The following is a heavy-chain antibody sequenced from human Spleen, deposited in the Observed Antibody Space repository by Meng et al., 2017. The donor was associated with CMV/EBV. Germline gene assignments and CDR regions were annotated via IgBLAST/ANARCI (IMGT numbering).Heavy chain of an antibody. J-gene: IGHJ6*02. D-gene: IGHD2-2*01. CDR3: ARDLRDVVVPAGKGYYYYYGMDV. CDR2: ISSSSSYI. Sequence: GESLKISCAASGFTFSSYSMNWVRQAPGKGLEWVSSISSSSSYIYYADSVKGRFTISRDNAKNSLYLQMNSLRAEDTAVYYCARDLRDVVVPAGKGYYYYYGMDVWGQGTTVTVSS. V-gene: IGHV3-21*01. CDR1: GFTFSSYS.